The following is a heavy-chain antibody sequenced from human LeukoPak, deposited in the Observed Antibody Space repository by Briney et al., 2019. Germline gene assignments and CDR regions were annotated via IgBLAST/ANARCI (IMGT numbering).Heavy chain of an antibody. V-gene: IGHV4-38-2*02. J-gene: IGHJ4*02. Sequence: SETLSLTCTVSGYSISSGYYWGWIRPPPGKGLEWIGSIYHSGSTYYNPSLKSRVTISVDTSKNQFSLKLSSVTAADTAVYYCARSLGPLDYWGQGTLVTVSS. CDR3: ARSLGPLDY. CDR1: GYSISSGYY. CDR2: IYHSGST.